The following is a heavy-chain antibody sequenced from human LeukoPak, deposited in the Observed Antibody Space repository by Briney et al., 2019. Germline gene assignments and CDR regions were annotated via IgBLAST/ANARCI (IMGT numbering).Heavy chain of an antibody. CDR1: GDSISTSNSY. CDR2: IYYSGST. V-gene: IGHV4-39*06. J-gene: IGHJ4*02. CDR3: ARDLGHGPDPDYFDY. D-gene: IGHD3-10*01. Sequence: SETLSLTCTVSGDSISTSNSYWGWIRQPPGKGLEWIGSIYYSGSTYYNPSLKSRVTISVDTSKNQFPLKLSSVTAADTAVYYCARDLGHGPDPDYFDYWGQGTLVTVSS.